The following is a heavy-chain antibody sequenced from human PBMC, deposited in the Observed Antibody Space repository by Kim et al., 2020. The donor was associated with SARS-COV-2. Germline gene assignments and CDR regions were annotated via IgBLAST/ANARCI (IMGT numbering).Heavy chain of an antibody. Sequence: SETLSLTCAVYGGSFSGYYWSWIRQPPGKGLEWIGEINHSGSTNYNPSLKSRVTISVDTSKNQFSLKLSSVTAADTAVYYCARGQPSYDFDYWGQGTLVTVSS. CDR2: INHSGST. CDR1: GGSFSGYY. D-gene: IGHD1-26*01. J-gene: IGHJ4*02. CDR3: ARGQPSYDFDY. V-gene: IGHV4-34*01.